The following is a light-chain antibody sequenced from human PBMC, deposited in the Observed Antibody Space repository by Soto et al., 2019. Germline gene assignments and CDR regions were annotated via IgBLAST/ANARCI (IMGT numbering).Light chain of an antibody. J-gene: IGLJ7*01. Sequence: QSALTQPASVSGSPGQSITISCTGTSSDVGSHNLVSWYQQHPGHAPKLMINEVSKRPLGVSARFSASNSGNPASLTISVLHADDAADYYCCSYGGSRAVFGGGTQLTVL. CDR3: CSYGGSRAV. CDR2: EVS. V-gene: IGLV2-23*02. CDR1: SSDVGSHNL.